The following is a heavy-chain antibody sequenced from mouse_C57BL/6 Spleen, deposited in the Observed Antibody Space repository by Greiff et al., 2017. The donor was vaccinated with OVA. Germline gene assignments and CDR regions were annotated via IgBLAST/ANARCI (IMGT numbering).Heavy chain of an antibody. J-gene: IGHJ4*01. CDR1: GFSFNTYA. CDR2: IRSKSNNYAT. D-gene: IGHD2-5*01. Sequence: EVQVVESGGGLVQPQGSLKLSCAASGFSFNTYAMNWVRQAPGKGLEWVARIRSKSNNYATYYADSVKDRFTISRDDSESMLYLQMNNLKTEDTAMYYCVRQSNYPYAMDYWGQGTSVTVSS. V-gene: IGHV10-1*01. CDR3: VRQSNYPYAMDY.